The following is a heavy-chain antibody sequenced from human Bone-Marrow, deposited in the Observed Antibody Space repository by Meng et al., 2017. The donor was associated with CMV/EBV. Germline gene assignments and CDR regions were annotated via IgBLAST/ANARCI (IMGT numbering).Heavy chain of an antibody. CDR2: INHSGST. D-gene: IGHD2-2*01. CDR3: ARGQRVDCSSTSCLNFDY. V-gene: IGHV4-34*01. CDR1: GGSFSGYY. J-gene: IGHJ4*02. Sequence: SETLSLTCAVYGGSFSGYYWSWVRQLPGKGLEWIGEINHSGSTNYNPSLKARVTISVDTSKNQFSLKLSSVTAADTAVYYCARGQRVDCSSTSCLNFDYWGQGTRVTVSS.